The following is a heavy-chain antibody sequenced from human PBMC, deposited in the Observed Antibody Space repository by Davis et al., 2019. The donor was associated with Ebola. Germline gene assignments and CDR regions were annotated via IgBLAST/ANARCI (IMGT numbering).Heavy chain of an antibody. Sequence: GGSLRLSCPASAFTSSSYWMSWVRQAPGKGLEWVANIKQDGSEKYYVDSVKGRFTISRDNAKNSLYLQMNSLRAEDTAVYYCARVAVAGLFGGWGQGTLVTVSS. D-gene: IGHD6-19*01. CDR1: AFTSSSYW. CDR3: ARVAVAGLFGG. V-gene: IGHV3-7*01. CDR2: IKQDGSEK. J-gene: IGHJ4*02.